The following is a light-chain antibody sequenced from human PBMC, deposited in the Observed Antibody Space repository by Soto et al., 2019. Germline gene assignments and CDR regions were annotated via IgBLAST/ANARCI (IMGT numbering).Light chain of an antibody. J-gene: IGKJ4*01. CDR1: QGIGTA. CDR2: DAS. Sequence: IQLTQSPSTLSASVGDRVTITCRASQGIGTALAWYHQRPGNSPDLLVYDASTLQSGVPSRFSGSGSETDFSLTIGDLQPEDFGQYDCQQFNAKPPTFGGGTRVEIK. CDR3: QQFNAKPPT. V-gene: IGKV1-13*02.